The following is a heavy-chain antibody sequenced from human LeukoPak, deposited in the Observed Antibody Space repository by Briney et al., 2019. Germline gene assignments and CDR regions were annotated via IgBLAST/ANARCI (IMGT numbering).Heavy chain of an antibody. J-gene: IGHJ6*02. CDR3: ARRVRGVIISFYYYNGMDV. CDR1: GGSFSDYY. Sequence: SETLSLTCAVYGGSFSDYYWTWIRQSPGKGLEWIGEINHSGATDYHPSLKSRVTISVDTSNNQFSLKVRSVTAADTAVYYCARRVRGVIISFYYYNGMDVWGQGTTGTVSS. D-gene: IGHD3-10*01. CDR2: INHSGAT. V-gene: IGHV4-34*01.